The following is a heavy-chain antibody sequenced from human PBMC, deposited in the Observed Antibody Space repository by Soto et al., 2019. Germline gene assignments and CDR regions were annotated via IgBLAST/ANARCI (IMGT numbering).Heavy chain of an antibody. Sequence: QVTLKESGPVLVKPTEPRTLTCTVSGFSLSNARLGVSWIRQPPGKALEWLAHIFSNDEKSYSTSLKSRLTISKDTSKSPVVLTMTNMDPVDTATYYCARIGRYSRYWFDPWGQGTLGTVSS. J-gene: IGHJ5*02. CDR1: GFSLSNARLG. D-gene: IGHD6-13*01. V-gene: IGHV2-26*01. CDR3: ARIGRYSRYWFDP. CDR2: IFSNDEK.